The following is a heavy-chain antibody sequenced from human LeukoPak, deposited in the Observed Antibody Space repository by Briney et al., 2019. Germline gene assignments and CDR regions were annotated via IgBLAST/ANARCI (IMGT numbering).Heavy chain of an antibody. CDR1: GGSISSYY. CDR2: IYTSGST. CDR3: ARGPLPNSSGWAYYYGMDV. J-gene: IGHJ6*02. Sequence: SETLSLTCTVSGGSISSYYWSWIRQPAGKGLEWIGRIYTSGSTNYNPSLKSRVTMSVDTSKNQFSLKLSSVTAADTAVYYCARGPLPNSSGWAYYYGMDVWGQGTTVTVSS. D-gene: IGHD6-19*01. V-gene: IGHV4-4*07.